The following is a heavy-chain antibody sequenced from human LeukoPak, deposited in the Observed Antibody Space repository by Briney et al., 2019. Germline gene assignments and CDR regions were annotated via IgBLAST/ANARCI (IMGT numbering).Heavy chain of an antibody. J-gene: IGHJ4*02. D-gene: IGHD5-24*01. V-gene: IGHV4-59*01. CDR2: IYYSGST. CDR1: GGSISSYY. Sequence: TSETLSLTCTVSGGSISSYYWSWIRQPPGKGLEWIGYIYYSGSTNYNPSLKSRVTISVDTSKNQFSLKLSSVTAADTAVYYCARGLMATINYFVYWGQGTLVTVSS. CDR3: ARGLMATINYFVY.